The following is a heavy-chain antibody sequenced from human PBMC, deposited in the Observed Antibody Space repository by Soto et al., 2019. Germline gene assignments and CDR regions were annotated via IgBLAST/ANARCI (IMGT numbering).Heavy chain of an antibody. D-gene: IGHD6-6*01. CDR1: GGSISSSSYY. Sequence: SGTLALTCTVSGGSISSSSYYWGWIRQPPGKGLEWIGSIYYSGSTYYNPSLKSRVTISVDTSKNQFSLKLSSVTAAETAVYYCARHDCRWGGAARRLRYIYTFDPWGQGTLFTVSS. CDR3: ARHDCRWGGAARRLRYIYTFDP. J-gene: IGHJ5*02. V-gene: IGHV4-39*01. CDR2: IYYSGST.